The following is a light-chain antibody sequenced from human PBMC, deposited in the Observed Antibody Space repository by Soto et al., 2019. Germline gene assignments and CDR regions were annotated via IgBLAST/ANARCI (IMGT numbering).Light chain of an antibody. CDR2: GAS. Sequence: EIVMTQSPAPLSVSPGERATLSCRASQSVSSDLAWYQQKPGQAPRVLIYGASTRATGIPARFSGSGSGTEFTLTISSLQSEDSAVYYCQQYNNWPLTFGPGTKVDF. V-gene: IGKV3-15*01. CDR3: QQYNNWPLT. J-gene: IGKJ3*01. CDR1: QSVSSD.